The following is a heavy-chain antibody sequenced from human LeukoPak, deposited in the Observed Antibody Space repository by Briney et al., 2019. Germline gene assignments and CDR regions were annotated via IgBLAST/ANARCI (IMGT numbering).Heavy chain of an antibody. CDR1: GGSISSYY. Sequence: SETLSLTCTVSGGSISSYYWSWIRQPPGKGLEWIGYIYYIGSTNYNPSLKSRVTISVDTSKNQFSLKLRSVTAADKAVYYCARASSSWSIDYWGQGSLVTVSS. CDR3: ARASSSWSIDY. V-gene: IGHV4-59*12. CDR2: IYYIGST. D-gene: IGHD6-13*01. J-gene: IGHJ4*02.